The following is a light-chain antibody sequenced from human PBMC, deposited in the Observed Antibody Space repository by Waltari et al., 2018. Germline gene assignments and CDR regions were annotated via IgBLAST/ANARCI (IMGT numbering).Light chain of an antibody. V-gene: IGKV1-12*01. Sequence: DIQLTQSPSSVSASLGDRATITCRASQAISSWLAWYQQKPGKAPKLLIYAASILQSGVPSRFSGGGSGTDFTLTISSLQPEDFATYYCQQGNTLPPLTFGGGTKVEIK. J-gene: IGKJ4*01. CDR1: QAISSW. CDR3: QQGNTLPPLT. CDR2: AAS.